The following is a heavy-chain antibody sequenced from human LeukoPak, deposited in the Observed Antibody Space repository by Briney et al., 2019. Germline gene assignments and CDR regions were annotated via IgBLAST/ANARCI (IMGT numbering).Heavy chain of an antibody. CDR1: GFTFSNYD. Sequence: GGSLRLSCAASGFTFSNYDMHWVRQLTGKGLEWVSNNDSADDTCNPGSLKGRLTTSRDNAKNSLYLQMNSLRAEDTAVYYCAKDLLLFGEPNDYWGQGTLVTVSS. CDR3: AKDLLLFGEPNDY. D-gene: IGHD3-10*02. J-gene: IGHJ4*02. V-gene: IGHV3-13*01. CDR2: NDSADDT.